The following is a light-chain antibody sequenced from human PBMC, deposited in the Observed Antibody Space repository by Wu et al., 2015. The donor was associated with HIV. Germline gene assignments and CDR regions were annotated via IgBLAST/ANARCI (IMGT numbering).Light chain of an antibody. V-gene: IGKV3-11*01. CDR2: DAS. J-gene: IGKJ1*01. CDR1: QSVSSY. Sequence: EIMLTQSPATLSLSPGESATLSCRASQSVSSYLAWYQQRPGQAPRLLIIDASNRATGIPARFSGSGSGTDFTLTISSLEPEDFAVYYCHQRTNWPRTFGQGTKVEI. CDR3: HQRTNWPRT.